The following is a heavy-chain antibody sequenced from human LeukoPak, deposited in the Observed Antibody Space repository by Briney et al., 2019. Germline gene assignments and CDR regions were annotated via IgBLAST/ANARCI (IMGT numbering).Heavy chain of an antibody. CDR2: ISSNGGST. CDR3: VKTLYSSSPGWDLCYFDY. V-gene: IGHV3-64D*06. CDR1: GFTFSSYA. Sequence: GGSLRLSCSASGFTFSSYAMHWVRQAPGKGLEYVSAISSNGGSTYYADSVKGRFTISRDNSKNTLYLQMSSLRAEDTAVYYCVKTLYSSSPGWDLCYFDYWGQGTLVTASS. J-gene: IGHJ4*02. D-gene: IGHD6-6*01.